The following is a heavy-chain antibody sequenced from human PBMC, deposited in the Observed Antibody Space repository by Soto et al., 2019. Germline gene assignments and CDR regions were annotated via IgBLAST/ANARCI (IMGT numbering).Heavy chain of an antibody. V-gene: IGHV3-74*01. J-gene: IGHJ4*02. D-gene: IGHD1-26*01. CDR3: VRGYHYFDN. Sequence: PGGSLRLSCAASGFTFSNSWMYWVRQAPGKGPAWVSRINSDGSSITYADSVKGRFTVSRDNAKNTLFLQMNGLRAEDTAVYFCVRGYHYFDNCGQGTLVTAPQ. CDR2: INSDGSSI. CDR1: GFTFSNSW.